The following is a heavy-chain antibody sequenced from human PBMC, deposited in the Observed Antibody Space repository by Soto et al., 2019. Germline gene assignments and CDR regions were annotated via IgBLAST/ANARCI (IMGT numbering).Heavy chain of an antibody. CDR1: GGSFSGYY. CDR2: IYYSGST. Sequence: SETLSLTCAVYGGSFSGYYWSWIRQPPGKGLEWIGYIYYSGSTNYNPSLKSRVTISVDTSKNQFSLKLSSVTAADTAVYYCARESTVTIFDYWGQGTLVTVSS. J-gene: IGHJ4*02. D-gene: IGHD4-17*01. V-gene: IGHV4-59*01. CDR3: ARESTVTIFDY.